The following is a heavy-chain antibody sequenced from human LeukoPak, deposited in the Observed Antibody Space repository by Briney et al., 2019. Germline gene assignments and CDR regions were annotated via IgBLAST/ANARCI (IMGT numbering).Heavy chain of an antibody. D-gene: IGHD5-12*01. Sequence: SETLSLTCTVSGDSISSYYWSWIRQPAGKGLEWIGLIYTSGTTNYNLSLRSRVTMSVDTSKNHFSLKLSSVTAADTAVYYCARDGGLRDLQHWGQGTLVVVSS. CDR2: IYTSGTT. CDR3: ARDGGLRDLQH. V-gene: IGHV4-4*07. CDR1: GDSISSYY. J-gene: IGHJ1*01.